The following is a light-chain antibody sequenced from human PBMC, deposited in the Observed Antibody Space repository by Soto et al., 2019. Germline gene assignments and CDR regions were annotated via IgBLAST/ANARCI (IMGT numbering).Light chain of an antibody. J-gene: IGKJ3*01. CDR2: STS. Sequence: EIVLTQSPATLSLSPGERATLYCRASQSVGKSLAWYQHKPGRAPRLLLYSTSIRLPGVPARFSCSGSKSDFTLTISSLEPEDFAVYFCQQGSTWPVFTFGPGTTLDL. CDR3: QQGSTWPVFT. V-gene: IGKV3-11*01. CDR1: QSVGKS.